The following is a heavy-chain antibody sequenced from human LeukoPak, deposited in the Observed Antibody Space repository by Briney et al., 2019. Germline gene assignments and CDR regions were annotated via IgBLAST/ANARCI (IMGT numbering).Heavy chain of an antibody. V-gene: IGHV5-51*01. CDR3: ARGYCTNGVCYTGFDY. Sequence: PGESLKISCKGSGYSFTSYWIGWVRQMPGKGLEWMGIIYPGDSDTRYSPSFQGQVTISADKSISTAYLQWSSLKASDTAMYYCARGYCTNGVCYTGFDYWGQGTLVTVSS. J-gene: IGHJ4*02. CDR2: IYPGDSDT. CDR1: GYSFTSYW. D-gene: IGHD2-8*01.